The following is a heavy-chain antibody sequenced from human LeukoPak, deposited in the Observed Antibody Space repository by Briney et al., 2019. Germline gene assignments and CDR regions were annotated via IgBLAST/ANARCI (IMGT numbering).Heavy chain of an antibody. Sequence: SETLSLTCTVSGGSISSGGYYWSWIRQHPGKGLEWIGYIYYSGSTYYNPSLKSRVTISVDTSKNQFSLKLSSVTAADTAVYYCTRAGSSSWYGWFDPWGQGTLVTVSS. D-gene: IGHD6-13*01. V-gene: IGHV4-31*03. J-gene: IGHJ5*02. CDR3: TRAGSSSWYGWFDP. CDR1: GGSISSGGYY. CDR2: IYYSGST.